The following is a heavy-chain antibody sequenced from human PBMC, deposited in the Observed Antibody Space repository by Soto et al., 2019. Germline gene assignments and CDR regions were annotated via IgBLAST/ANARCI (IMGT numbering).Heavy chain of an antibody. Sequence: KTSETLSLTCAVYGGSFRAYYWSWVRQHPGKGLEWIGEIIHSESTKYNPSLKSRVTISVDTSKYQFPLKLSSVTAADTAVYYCARQRPTDGRYYYYGMDVWGQGTTVTVSS. J-gene: IGHJ6*02. CDR3: ARQRPTDGRYYYYGMDV. CDR2: IIHSEST. V-gene: IGHV4-34*12. CDR1: GGSFRAYY. D-gene: IGHD1-26*01.